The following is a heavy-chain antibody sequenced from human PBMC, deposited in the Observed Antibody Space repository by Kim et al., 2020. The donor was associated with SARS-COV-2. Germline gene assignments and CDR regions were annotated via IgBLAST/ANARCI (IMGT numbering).Heavy chain of an antibody. D-gene: IGHD5-12*01. Sequence: KRYSPSLKSRLTITKDTSKNQVVLTITNMDPVDTATYYCAHVSSGRWLQNWGQGTLVTVSS. CDR2: K. CDR3: AHVSSGRWLQN. J-gene: IGHJ4*02. V-gene: IGHV2-5*01.